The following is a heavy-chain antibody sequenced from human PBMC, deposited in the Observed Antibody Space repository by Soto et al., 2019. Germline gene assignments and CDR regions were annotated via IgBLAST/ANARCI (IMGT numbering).Heavy chain of an antibody. D-gene: IGHD3-22*01. CDR3: ERHKYFSDPLSAPFDF. Sequence: GESLKISCRTSGYIFTTYWIAWVRQMPGKGLEWVGIISPGDSDTRYSPSFQGQVTISAAKSISTAYLQWNSLTASDTAIYYCERHKYFSDPLSAPFDFCGQGNLVTVSS. J-gene: IGHJ4*02. V-gene: IGHV5-51*01. CDR1: GYIFTTYW. CDR2: ISPGDSDT.